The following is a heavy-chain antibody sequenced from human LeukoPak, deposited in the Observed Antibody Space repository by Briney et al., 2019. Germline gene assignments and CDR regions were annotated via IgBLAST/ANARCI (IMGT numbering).Heavy chain of an antibody. CDR3: ARVLSVGTPPNMIRGERADAFDI. V-gene: IGHV1-2*06. CDR1: GYTFPDYY. D-gene: IGHD3-16*01. CDR2: INPSIGGT. Sequence: ASVKVSCRASGYTFPDYYIHWVRLAPGQGLEWMGRINPSIGGTNAAQKFQGRVTMTRDTSINTVYMELSRLRSDDTAAYYCARVLSVGTPPNMIRGERADAFDIWGQGTMVTVTS. J-gene: IGHJ3*02.